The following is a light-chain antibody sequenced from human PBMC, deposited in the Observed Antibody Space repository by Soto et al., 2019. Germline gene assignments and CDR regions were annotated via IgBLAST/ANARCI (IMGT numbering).Light chain of an antibody. CDR2: KAS. Sequence: DIQMTQSPSTLSASVRDRVTITCRASQTISSWLAWYQQKPGKAPKLLIYKASTLKSGVPSRFRGSGSGTEFTLTLSRLQPDDFATYYCQHYNSYSEAFGQGTKVDIK. CDR3: QHYNSYSEA. CDR1: QTISSW. V-gene: IGKV1-5*03. J-gene: IGKJ1*01.